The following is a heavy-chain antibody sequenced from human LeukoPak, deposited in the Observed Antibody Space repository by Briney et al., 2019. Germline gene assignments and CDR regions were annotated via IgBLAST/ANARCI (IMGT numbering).Heavy chain of an antibody. D-gene: IGHD4-17*01. V-gene: IGHV5-10-1*01. CDR2: IDPSDSYT. Sequence: GESLRISCKGSGYSFTSYWISWVRQMPGKGLEWMGRIDPSDSYTNYSPSFQRHVTISADKSISTAYLQWSSLKASDTAMYYCARRYGDYRYYYYGMDVWGQGTTVTVSS. CDR3: ARRYGDYRYYYYGMDV. J-gene: IGHJ6*02. CDR1: GYSFTSYW.